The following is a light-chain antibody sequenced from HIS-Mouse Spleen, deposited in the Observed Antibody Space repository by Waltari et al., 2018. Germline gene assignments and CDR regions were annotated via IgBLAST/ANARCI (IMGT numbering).Light chain of an antibody. CDR2: EGS. CDR3: CSYACSSSWV. CDR1: SSDVGSYNL. V-gene: IGLV2-23*01. J-gene: IGLJ3*02. Sequence: QSSLTQPASVSGSPGQSITISCTGTSSDVGSYNLVSWYQQHPGKAPKLMIYEGSKRPSGVSNRFSCSKSGNTASLTISRLQAEDKDDYYCCSYACSSSWVFGGGTKLTVL.